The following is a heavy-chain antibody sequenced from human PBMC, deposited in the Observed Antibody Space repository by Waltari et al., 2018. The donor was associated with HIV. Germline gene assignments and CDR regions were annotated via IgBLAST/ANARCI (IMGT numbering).Heavy chain of an antibody. J-gene: IGHJ3*02. CDR2: INPSGGST. D-gene: IGHD6-6*01. CDR3: AREGIAARDAFDI. Sequence: QVQRVQSGVEVKKPGASVKVSCKAAGYTFTSYYMHWVRQAPGQGIEWMEIINPSGGSTSDEQEFRGRVAMTRDTSPSTFYRELSSVRCEDTAVYYCAREGIAARDAFDIWGQGTMVTVSS. CDR1: GYTFTSYY. V-gene: IGHV1-46*03.